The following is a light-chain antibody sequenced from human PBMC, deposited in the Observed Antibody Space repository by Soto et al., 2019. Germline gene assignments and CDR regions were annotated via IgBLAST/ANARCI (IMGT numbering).Light chain of an antibody. CDR3: QQRRYWQVT. Sequence: EIVLTQSPVTLSLSPGERATLSCRASQSIRSYLAWYQQKPGQAPRLLIYDASNRAAGIPARFSGSGSGTDSTLTISSLEPDDFAVYYCQQRRYWQVTFGQGTRLEIK. CDR2: DAS. CDR1: QSIRSY. J-gene: IGKJ5*01. V-gene: IGKV3-11*01.